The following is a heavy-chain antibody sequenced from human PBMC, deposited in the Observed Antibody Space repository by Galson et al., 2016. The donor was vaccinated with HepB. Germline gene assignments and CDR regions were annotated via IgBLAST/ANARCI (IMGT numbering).Heavy chain of an antibody. D-gene: IGHD2-2*01. CDR1: GFTFSSYA. Sequence: SLRLSCAASGFTFSSYALSWVRQAPGKGLEWVSAISGSGVSTYYADSVKGRFTISRDNSKNTLYMQMNSLRAEDTAVYYCAKDLGYCISTSCWEGLGWGAKVRLNGMDVWGQGTTVTVSS. CDR2: ISGSGVST. CDR3: AKDLGYCISTSCWEGLGWGAKVRLNGMDV. J-gene: IGHJ6*02. V-gene: IGHV3-23*01.